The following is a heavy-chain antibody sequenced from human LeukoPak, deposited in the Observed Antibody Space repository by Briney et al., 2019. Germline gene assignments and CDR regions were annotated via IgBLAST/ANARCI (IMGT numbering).Heavy chain of an antibody. Sequence: GPTLVKPTETLTLSCTVSGSSLSTSGVAVGWIRQPPGKALEWLALIYWDDDNRYSPSLKSRLTITKDTSKNQVVLTVINMDPVDTATYYCAHRRMTGGKEYYFDQWGEGTLVTVSS. CDR3: AHRRMTGGKEYYFDQ. CDR1: GSSLSTSGVA. V-gene: IGHV2-5*02. J-gene: IGHJ4*02. CDR2: IYWDDDN. D-gene: IGHD6-6*01.